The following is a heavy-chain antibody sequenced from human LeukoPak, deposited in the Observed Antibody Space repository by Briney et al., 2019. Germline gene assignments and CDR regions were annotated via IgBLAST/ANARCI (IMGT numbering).Heavy chain of an antibody. J-gene: IGHJ6*03. CDR2: ISSSSSTI. CDR3: ARGRYYMDV. Sequence: GGSLRLSCAASGLTSSSYSMNWVRQAPGKGLEWVSYISSSSSTIYYADSVKGRFTISRDNAKNSLYLQMNSLRAEDTAVYYCARGRYYMDVWGKGTTVTVSS. V-gene: IGHV3-48*01. CDR1: GLTSSSYS.